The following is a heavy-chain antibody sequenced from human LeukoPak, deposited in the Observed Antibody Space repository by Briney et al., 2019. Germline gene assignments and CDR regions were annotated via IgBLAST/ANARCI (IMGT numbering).Heavy chain of an antibody. CDR3: AKDRGAVAGYFDY. Sequence: GGSLRLSCSASGFTFDHYSMHWVRQAPGKDLEWVSGISFNSGNTGYADSVKGRFTISRDDARNSLYLQMNSLRPEDTALYYCAKDRGAVAGYFDYWGQGVLVTVSS. J-gene: IGHJ4*02. CDR2: ISFNSGNT. D-gene: IGHD6-19*01. V-gene: IGHV3-9*01. CDR1: GFTFDHYS.